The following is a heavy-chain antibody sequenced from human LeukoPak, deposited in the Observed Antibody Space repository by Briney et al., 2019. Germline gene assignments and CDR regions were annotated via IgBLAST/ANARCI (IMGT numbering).Heavy chain of an antibody. V-gene: IGHV4-34*01. Sequence: PSETLSLTCAVYGGSFSGYYWSWIRQPPGKGLEWIGEINHSGSTNYNPSLKSRVTISVDTSKNQFSLKLSSVTAADTAVYYCARVGYYDILTGYWEPTSGFDYWGQGTLVTVSS. CDR2: INHSGST. D-gene: IGHD3-9*01. CDR3: ARVGYYDILTGYWEPTSGFDY. CDR1: GGSFSGYY. J-gene: IGHJ4*02.